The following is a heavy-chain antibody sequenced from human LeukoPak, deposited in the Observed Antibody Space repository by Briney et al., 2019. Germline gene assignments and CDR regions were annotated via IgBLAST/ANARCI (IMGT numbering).Heavy chain of an antibody. V-gene: IGHV3-23*01. CDR1: GFTFTTYW. Sequence: GGSLRLSCAASGFTFTTYWMSWVRHAPGKGLEWVSGISGSGGATYYADSVKGRFTISRDDPHNTLYLQMNRLRAEDTAVYFCARGGVDYYGSGTYYLRFYFDNGGGGALVTVSS. CDR2: ISGSGGAT. J-gene: IGHJ4*02. D-gene: IGHD3-10*01. CDR3: ARGGVDYYGSGTYYLRFYFDN.